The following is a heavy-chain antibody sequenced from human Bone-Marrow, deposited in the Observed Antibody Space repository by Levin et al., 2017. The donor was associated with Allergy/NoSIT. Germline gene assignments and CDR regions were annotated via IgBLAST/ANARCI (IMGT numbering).Heavy chain of an antibody. J-gene: IGHJ4*02. V-gene: IGHV3-74*01. D-gene: IGHD3-16*01. CDR2: LNTDGTTT. CDR3: VRPGLGEYYFDY. CDR1: GFIFSSYW. Sequence: GGSLGLSCAASGFIFSSYWVHWVRQAPGKGLVWVSRLNTDGTTTNYADSVKGRFTISRDNAKNTLYLQMNSLRAEDTAVYHCVRPGLGEYYFDYWGQGTLVTVSS.